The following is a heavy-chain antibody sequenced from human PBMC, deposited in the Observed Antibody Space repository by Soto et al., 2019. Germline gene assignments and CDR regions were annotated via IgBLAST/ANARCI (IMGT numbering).Heavy chain of an antibody. Sequence: PSETLSLTCAVSGGSISSGGYSWSWIRQPPGKGLEWIGYMYHSGSTYYNPSLKSRVTISIDRSKNQFSLKLSSVTAADTAVYYCATLTLFSGSHRDGDYWGQGTLVTVSS. CDR1: GGSISSGGYS. V-gene: IGHV4-30-2*01. CDR2: MYHSGST. CDR3: ATLTLFSGSHRDGDY. J-gene: IGHJ4*02. D-gene: IGHD1-26*01.